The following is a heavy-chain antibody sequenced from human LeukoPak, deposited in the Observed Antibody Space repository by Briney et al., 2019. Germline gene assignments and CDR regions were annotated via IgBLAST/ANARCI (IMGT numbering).Heavy chain of an antibody. J-gene: IGHJ6*03. CDR3: AGAAESPYYYYDSYMDG. CDR1: GFTYNNAW. CDR2: ITSRSSYI. V-gene: IGHV3-21*01. Sequence: PGGSLRLSCAASGFTYNNAWMDWVRQAPGKGLEWVSSITSRSSYIHYADSVRGRFTISRDTAKNSVFLQMNTLRAEDTAVYYCAGAAESPYYYYDSYMDGWGKGPTVTVSS. D-gene: IGHD1-14*01.